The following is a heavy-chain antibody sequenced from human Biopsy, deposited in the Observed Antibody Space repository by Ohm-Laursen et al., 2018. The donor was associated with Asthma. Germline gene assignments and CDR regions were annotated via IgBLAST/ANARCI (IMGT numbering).Heavy chain of an antibody. V-gene: IGHV1-69*13. D-gene: IGHD2-2*01. CDR3: ARKAGSCISRTCYSLDF. CDR2: INSVFGTT. CDR1: GGTFNTYV. Sequence: ASVKVSCKSLGGTFNTYVIGWVRQAPGQGLVWMGGINSVFGTTTYPQKFQDRVTITADDSTSTVYMELSRLRSEDTAVYYCARKAGSCISRTCYSLDFWGQGTLVTVSS. J-gene: IGHJ4*02.